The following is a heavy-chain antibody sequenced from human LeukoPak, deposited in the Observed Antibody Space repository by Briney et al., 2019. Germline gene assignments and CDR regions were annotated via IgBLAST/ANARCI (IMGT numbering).Heavy chain of an antibody. J-gene: IGHJ4*02. V-gene: IGHV3-9*01. D-gene: IGHD3-16*01. Sequence: GGSLRLSCAASEFTFDDYAMHWVRQAPGMGLEWVSGISWNSGTIAYADSVKGRFTISRDNAKNSLYLQMNSLRADDTALYYCASQPSFGHLLSGFHFDYWGQGTLVTVSS. CDR1: EFTFDDYA. CDR3: ASQPSFGHLLSGFHFDY. CDR2: ISWNSGTI.